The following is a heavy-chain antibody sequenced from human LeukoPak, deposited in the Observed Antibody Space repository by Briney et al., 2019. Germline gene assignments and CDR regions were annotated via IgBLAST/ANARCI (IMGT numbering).Heavy chain of an antibody. Sequence: GGSLRLSCAASGFTFSNAWMSWVRQAPGKGLEWVGRIKSKTDGGTTDYAAPVKGRFTISRDDSKNTLYLQMNSLKTEDTAVYYCTTRHNQKSQWEPKNTIIDYWGQGTLVTVSS. CDR1: GFTFSNAW. V-gene: IGHV3-15*01. J-gene: IGHJ4*02. CDR3: TTRHNQKSQWEPKNTIIDY. D-gene: IGHD1-26*01. CDR2: IKSKTDGGTT.